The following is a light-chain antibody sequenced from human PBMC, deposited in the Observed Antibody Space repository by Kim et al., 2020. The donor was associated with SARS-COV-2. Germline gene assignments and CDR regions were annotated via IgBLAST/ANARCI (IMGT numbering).Light chain of an antibody. Sequence: SPGERVTLSCRARQRVSSNLALYQQKPAQAPRLLTYGASSRATGTPARFSGSGSGTEFTLDINSLQSEDFAVYYCQQYDNWPPVTFGGGTKVDIK. V-gene: IGKV3-15*01. CDR2: GAS. J-gene: IGKJ4*01. CDR1: QRVSSN. CDR3: QQYDNWPPVT.